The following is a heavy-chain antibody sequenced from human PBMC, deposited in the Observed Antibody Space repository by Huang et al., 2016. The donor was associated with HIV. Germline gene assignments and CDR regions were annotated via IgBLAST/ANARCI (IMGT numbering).Heavy chain of an antibody. D-gene: IGHD4-17*01. CDR2: IIPMFGKP. J-gene: IGHJ4*02. CDR1: GGTFSKYA. V-gene: IGHV1-69*13. CDR3: ARGQLGSYGDYDVLY. Sequence: QVQLVQSGAEVKTPGSSVKVSCKASGGTFSKYAISWVRQAPGQGLEWMGGIIPMFGKPNYARKVQGRVTITADDSTSTTYVEVSSLRSEDTALYYCARGQLGSYGDYDVLYWGQGTLVTVSS.